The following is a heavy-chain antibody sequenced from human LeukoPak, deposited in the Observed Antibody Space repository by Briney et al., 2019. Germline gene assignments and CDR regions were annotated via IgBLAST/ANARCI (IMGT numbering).Heavy chain of an antibody. V-gene: IGHV3-23*01. Sequence: GGSLRLSCAASGFTFSSYAMSWVRQAPGKGLEWVSGISWSGGSIYYADSVKGRFTISRDNSKNTLYLQMNSLRAEDTAVYYRAKGVVRGVILFDYWGQGTLVTVSS. CDR2: ISWSGGSI. J-gene: IGHJ4*02. CDR1: GFTFSSYA. D-gene: IGHD3-10*01. CDR3: AKGVVRGVILFDY.